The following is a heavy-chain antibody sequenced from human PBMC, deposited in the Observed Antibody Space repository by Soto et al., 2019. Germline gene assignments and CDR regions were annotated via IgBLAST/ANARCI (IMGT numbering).Heavy chain of an antibody. CDR3: GRAREYCTNGVCYTGDGDY. J-gene: IGHJ4*02. D-gene: IGHD2-8*01. CDR1: GFTFSSYS. V-gene: IGHV3-21*01. Sequence: EVQLVESGGGLVKPGGSLRLSCAASGFTFSSYSMNWVRQAPGKGLEWVSSISSSSSYIYYADSVKGRFTISRDNAKNSLYLQMNSLRAEDTAVYYCGRAREYCTNGVCYTGDGDYWGQGTLVTVSS. CDR2: ISSSSSYI.